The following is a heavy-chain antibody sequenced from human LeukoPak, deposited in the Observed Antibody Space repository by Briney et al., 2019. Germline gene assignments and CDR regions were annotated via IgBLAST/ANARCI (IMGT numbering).Heavy chain of an antibody. CDR2: ISAYNGNT. CDR3: ARGAGQLELLDY. J-gene: IGHJ4*02. V-gene: IGHV1-18*01. CDR1: GYTFTIYN. D-gene: IGHD1-1*01. Sequence: GASVKVSCTRSGYTFTIYNISRVRQAPEQRREGVGWISAYNGNTRYAEELQGRITITTDTSRTTTYMELRSMTSDDTAIYYCARGAGQLELLDYWGQGTLVTVSS.